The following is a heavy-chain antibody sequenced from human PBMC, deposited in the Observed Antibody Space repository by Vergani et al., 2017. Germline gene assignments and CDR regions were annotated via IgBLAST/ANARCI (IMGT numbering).Heavy chain of an antibody. D-gene: IGHD4-11*01. CDR1: GESFTSYY. Sequence: QVQLQQWGAGLLKPSETLSLTCAVYGESFTSYYWTWVRQAPGKGLFWIAEINHSGISSYNTSLKSRVSISVDTSKRQFSLRLSSVTATDAAIYYCARVTRFSNPHHFYYFHYMDVWGKGTAVTVSS. CDR3: ARVTRFSNPHHFYYFHYMDV. CDR2: INHSGIS. J-gene: IGHJ6*03. V-gene: IGHV4-34*01.